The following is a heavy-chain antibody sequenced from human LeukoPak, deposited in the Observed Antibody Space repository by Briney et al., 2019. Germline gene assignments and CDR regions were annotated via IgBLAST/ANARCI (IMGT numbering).Heavy chain of an antibody. CDR1: GFTFSSYV. J-gene: IGHJ4*02. D-gene: IGHD6-6*01. CDR3: ARKKGPPSLSPFDY. Sequence: PGRSLRLSCAASGFTFSSYVMHWVRQAPGKGLEWVAIISYDGSNEYYADSVKGRFTISRDNSKNTLYLQMNSLRAADTAVYYCARKKGPPSLSPFDYGGQGPRVTVPS. V-gene: IGHV3-30*04. CDR2: ISYDGSNE.